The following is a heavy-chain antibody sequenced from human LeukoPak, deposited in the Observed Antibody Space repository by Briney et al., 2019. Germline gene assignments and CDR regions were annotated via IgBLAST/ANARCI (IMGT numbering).Heavy chain of an antibody. Sequence: PGGSLRLSCAASGFTFSSYWMSWVRQAPGKGLEWVANIKQDGSEKYYVDSVKGRFTISRDNSKNTLYLQMNSLRAEDTAVYYCAKDHFMGPLGVAPSDWFDPWGQGTLVTVSS. CDR3: AKDHFMGPLGVAPSDWFDP. J-gene: IGHJ5*02. V-gene: IGHV3-7*03. CDR2: IKQDGSEK. D-gene: IGHD2-15*01. CDR1: GFTFSSYW.